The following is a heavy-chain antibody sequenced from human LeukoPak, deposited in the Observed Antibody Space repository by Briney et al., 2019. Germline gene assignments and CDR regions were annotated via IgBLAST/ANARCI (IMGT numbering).Heavy chain of an antibody. CDR1: GFTFSNAW. V-gene: IGHV3-15*01. Sequence: GGSLRLSCAASGFTFSNAWMSWVRQAPGKGLEWVGRIKSKSDGGTTDYAAPVKGRFTISRDNAKNSLYLQMNSLRVEDTAVYYCARVYRYWAFDIWGQGTMVTVSS. CDR3: ARVYRYWAFDI. D-gene: IGHD5-12*01. CDR2: IKSKSDGGTT. J-gene: IGHJ3*02.